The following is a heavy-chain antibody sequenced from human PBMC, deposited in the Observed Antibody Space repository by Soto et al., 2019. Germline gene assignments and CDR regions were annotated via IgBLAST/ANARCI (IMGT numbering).Heavy chain of an antibody. V-gene: IGHV3-15*01. CDR2: IKSKTDGGTT. Sequence: EVQLVESGGGLVKPGGSLRLSCAASGFTFSNAWMSWVRQAPGKGLEWVGRIKSKTDGGTTDYAAPVKGRFTISRDDSKNTLYLQMNSLKTEYTAVYYCTTDKIPYYYYYGMDVWGQGTTVTVSS. J-gene: IGHJ6*02. D-gene: IGHD2-2*02. CDR3: TTDKIPYYYYYGMDV. CDR1: GFTFSNAW.